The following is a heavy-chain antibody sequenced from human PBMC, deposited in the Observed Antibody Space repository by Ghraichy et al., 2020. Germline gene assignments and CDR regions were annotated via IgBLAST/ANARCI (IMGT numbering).Heavy chain of an antibody. CDR3: AREGSGGSYFDY. Sequence: SETLSLTCTVSGGSISSYYWSWIRQPPGKGLEWIGYLYYSGSTNYNPSLKSRVTISVDTSKNQFSLKLSSVTAADTAVYYCAREGSGGSYFDYWGQGTLVTVSS. D-gene: IGHD3-16*01. V-gene: IGHV4-59*01. CDR2: LYYSGST. CDR1: GGSISSYY. J-gene: IGHJ4*02.